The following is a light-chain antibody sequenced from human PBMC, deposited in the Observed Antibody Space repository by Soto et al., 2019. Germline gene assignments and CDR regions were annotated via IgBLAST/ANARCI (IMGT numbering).Light chain of an antibody. J-gene: IGKJ2*01. CDR1: QGIGKY. CDR3: LQYNPYPQT. Sequence: DIQMTQSPSSLSASVGDRVTITCRASQGIGKYLAWFQQRPGQAPKSLIYATSTLQTGGPSRFSVIGSGTDFTLTISSLQPEDVATYYCLQYNPYPQTFGQGTKLEIK. V-gene: IGKV1-16*01. CDR2: ATS.